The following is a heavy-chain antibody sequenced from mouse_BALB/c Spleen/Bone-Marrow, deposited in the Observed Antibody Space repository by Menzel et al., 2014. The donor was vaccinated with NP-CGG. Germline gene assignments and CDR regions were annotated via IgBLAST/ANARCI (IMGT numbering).Heavy chain of an antibody. CDR2: IIPNSGYS. J-gene: IGHJ4*01. Sequence: QVQLQQSGAELARPGASVKMSCQASGYTFTRYTMHWEKKRPGQGLEWIGYIIPNSGYSNYNQKFKDKATLTADKSSSTAYMQLSSLTSEDSAVYYCTIRCYAMDYWGQGDSVTVSS. CDR3: TIRCYAMDY. V-gene: IGHV1-4*01. D-gene: IGHD1-1*01. CDR1: GYTFTRYT.